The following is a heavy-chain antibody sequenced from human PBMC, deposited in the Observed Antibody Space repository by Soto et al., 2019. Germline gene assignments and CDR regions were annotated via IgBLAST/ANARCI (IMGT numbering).Heavy chain of an antibody. J-gene: IGHJ5*02. CDR3: ARGIAAAKINSFDP. CDR2: INPNSGGT. CDR1: GYTFTGYY. V-gene: IGHV1-2*02. D-gene: IGHD6-13*01. Sequence: ASVKVSCKASGYTFTGYYMHWVRQATGQGLEWMGWINPNSGGTNYAQKFQGRVTMTRDTSISTAYMELSRLRSDDTALYYCARGIAAAKINSFDPWGQGTLLTVS.